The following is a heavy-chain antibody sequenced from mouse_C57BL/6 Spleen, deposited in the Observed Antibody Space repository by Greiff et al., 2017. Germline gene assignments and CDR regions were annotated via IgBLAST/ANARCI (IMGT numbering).Heavy chain of an antibody. D-gene: IGHD2-1*01. V-gene: IGHV1-52*01. J-gene: IGHJ2*01. Sequence: QVQLQQPGAELVRPGSSVTLSCKASGYTFTSYWMHWVKQRPIQGLEWIGNIDPSDSETHYNQKFKDKATLTVDKSSSTAYMQLSSLTSEDSAVYYCARMGIYGNYFDYWGQGTTLTVSS. CDR2: IDPSDSET. CDR3: ARMGIYGNYFDY. CDR1: GYTFTSYW.